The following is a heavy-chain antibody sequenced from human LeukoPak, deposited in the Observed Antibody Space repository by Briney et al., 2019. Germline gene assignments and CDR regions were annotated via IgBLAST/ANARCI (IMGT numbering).Heavy chain of an antibody. CDR2: ISSSGSYI. J-gene: IGHJ4*02. CDR1: GFTFSSYS. D-gene: IGHD6-13*01. V-gene: IGHV3-21*01. Sequence: PGGSLRLSCAASGFTFSSYSMNWVRQAPGKGLEWVSSISSSGSYIYYADSVKGRFTISRDNAKNSLYLQMNSLRAEDTAVYYCARDLPVAAAAGISDYWGQGTLVTVSS. CDR3: ARDLPVAAAAGISDY.